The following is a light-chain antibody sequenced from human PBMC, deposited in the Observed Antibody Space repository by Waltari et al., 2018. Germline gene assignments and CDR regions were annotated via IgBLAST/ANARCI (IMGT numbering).Light chain of an antibody. V-gene: IGLV1-47*01. CDR1: RSNIGNNY. Sequence: QSVLTQPPSASGTPGQRVIISCSGSRSNIGNNYVYWYQQHPGTAPKLLIYRNNQRPSGVPDRFSGSKSGTSASLAISGLRSEDEADYYCAAWDDSLSGRVFGGGTKVTVL. J-gene: IGLJ3*02. CDR3: AAWDDSLSGRV. CDR2: RNN.